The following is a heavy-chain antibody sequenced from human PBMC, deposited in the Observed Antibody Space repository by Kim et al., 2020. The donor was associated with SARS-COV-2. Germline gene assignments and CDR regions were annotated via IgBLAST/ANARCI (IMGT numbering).Heavy chain of an antibody. Sequence: GGSLRLSCAASGFTFSSYGMHWVRQAPGKGLEWVAVISYDGSNKYYADSVKGRFTISRDNSKNTLYLQMNSLRAEDTAVYYCAKDWYVAGTSAIDYWGQGTLVTVSS. CDR3: AKDWYVAGTSAIDY. CDR1: GFTFSSYG. D-gene: IGHD6-19*01. J-gene: IGHJ4*02. V-gene: IGHV3-30*18. CDR2: ISYDGSNK.